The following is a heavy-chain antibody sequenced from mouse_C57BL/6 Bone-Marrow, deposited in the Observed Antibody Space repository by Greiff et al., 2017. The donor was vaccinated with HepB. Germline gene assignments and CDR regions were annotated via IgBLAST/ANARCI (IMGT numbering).Heavy chain of an antibody. V-gene: IGHV1-26*01. J-gene: IGHJ2*01. CDR2: INPNNGVT. CDR1: GYTFTDYY. CDR3: AISPYYFDY. Sequence: EVQLQQSGPELVKPGASVKISCKASGYTFTDYYMNWVKQSHGKSLEWIGDINPNNGVTSYNQKFKGKATLTVYKSSSTAYMELRSLTSEDSAVNYCAISPYYFDYWGQGTILTVSS. D-gene: IGHD2-4*01.